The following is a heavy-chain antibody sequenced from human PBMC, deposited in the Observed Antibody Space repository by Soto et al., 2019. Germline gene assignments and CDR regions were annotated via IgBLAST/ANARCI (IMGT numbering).Heavy chain of an antibody. CDR1: GFTFSSYG. J-gene: IGHJ4*02. Sequence: QVQLVESGGGVVQPGRSLRLSCAASGFTFSSYGMHWVRQAPGKGLEWVAVIWYDGSNKHYADSVKGRFTTSSDNSKNTLYLQMNSLRAEDTAVYYCARGLAVAGTRAVADYWGQGTLVTVSS. D-gene: IGHD6-19*01. V-gene: IGHV3-33*01. CDR3: ARGLAVAGTRAVADY. CDR2: IWYDGSNK.